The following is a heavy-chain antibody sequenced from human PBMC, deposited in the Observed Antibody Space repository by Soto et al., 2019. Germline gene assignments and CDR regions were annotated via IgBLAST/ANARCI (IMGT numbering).Heavy chain of an antibody. J-gene: IGHJ6*02. V-gene: IGHV1-69*01. CDR2: IIPIFGTA. CDR1: GGTFSSYA. Sequence: QVQLVQSGAEVKKPGSSVKVSCKASGGTFSSYAISWVRQAPGQGLEWMGGIIPIFGTANYAQKFQGRVTITADESTSTAYMELSSLRSEDTAVYYCARAAGDSSGYYYYYGMDVWGQGTTVTVSS. D-gene: IGHD3-22*01. CDR3: ARAAGDSSGYYYYYGMDV.